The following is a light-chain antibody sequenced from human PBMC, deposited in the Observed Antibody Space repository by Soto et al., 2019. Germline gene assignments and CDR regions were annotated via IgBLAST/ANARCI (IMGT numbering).Light chain of an antibody. CDR3: QQYNDWPLT. CDR1: QTMRSSH. Sequence: EIVLTHSPGTFSLSPCERATLSFRASQTMRSSHLAWYQQKPGQAPRLLIYGASTRTFDVPDRFSGTGSGTEFTLTISSLQSEDFALYYCQQYNDWPLTFGQGTKVDIK. V-gene: IGKV3D-15*01. CDR2: GAS. J-gene: IGKJ1*01.